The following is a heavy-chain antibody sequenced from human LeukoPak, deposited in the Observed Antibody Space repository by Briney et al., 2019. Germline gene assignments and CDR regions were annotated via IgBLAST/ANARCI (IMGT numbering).Heavy chain of an antibody. Sequence: ASVKVSCKASGYTFTSYYMHWVRQAPGQGLEWMGIINPSGGSTSYAQKFQGRVTMTRDTSTSTVYMELSSLRSDDTAVYYCAREGRARALYTNWGQGTLVTVSS. CDR1: GYTFTSYY. CDR3: AREGRARALYTN. J-gene: IGHJ4*02. D-gene: IGHD2-2*02. V-gene: IGHV1-46*01. CDR2: INPSGGST.